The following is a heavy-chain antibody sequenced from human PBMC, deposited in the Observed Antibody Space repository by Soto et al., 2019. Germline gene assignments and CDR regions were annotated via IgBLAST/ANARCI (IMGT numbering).Heavy chain of an antibody. CDR3: AKDNGNYGSGTFSH. J-gene: IGHJ4*02. CDR1: GFTVTSYA. CDR2: VSGTGDST. D-gene: IGHD3-10*01. V-gene: IGHV3-23*01. Sequence: GGSLRLSCAASGFTVTSYAMSWVRQAPGKGLEWVSLVSGTGDSTHYANSVRGRFTISRDDSKATLYLQMSGLRAEDTAVYYCAKDNGNYGSGTFSHWGQGTLVTVSS.